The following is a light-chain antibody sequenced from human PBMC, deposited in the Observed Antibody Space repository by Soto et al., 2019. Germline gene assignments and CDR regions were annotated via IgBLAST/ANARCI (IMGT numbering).Light chain of an antibody. J-gene: IGKJ1*01. V-gene: IGKV3-11*01. CDR2: DAS. CDR3: QHGSNWPRT. CDR1: QSVSSY. Sequence: EIVLTQSPATLSLSPGERATLSCRASQSVSSYLAWYQQKPGHAPRLLIYDASNRATGIPARFSGSGSGTDFTLTISSLEPEDFAVYYCQHGSNWPRTFGQGTKVEIK.